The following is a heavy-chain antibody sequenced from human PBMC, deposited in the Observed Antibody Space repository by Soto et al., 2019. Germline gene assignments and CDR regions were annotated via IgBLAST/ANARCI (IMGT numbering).Heavy chain of an antibody. Sequence: TGGSLRLSCAASGFTFNTYAMHWVRRAPGKGLEFVSAINSNGGSTYYANSVKGRFTIPRDNSKNTLYLQMGSLRAEDMAVYYCARRYCSSSSCCFDSWGQGTLVTVSS. V-gene: IGHV3-64*01. CDR1: GFTFNTYA. CDR2: INSNGGST. D-gene: IGHD2-2*01. J-gene: IGHJ4*02. CDR3: ARRYCSSSSCCFDS.